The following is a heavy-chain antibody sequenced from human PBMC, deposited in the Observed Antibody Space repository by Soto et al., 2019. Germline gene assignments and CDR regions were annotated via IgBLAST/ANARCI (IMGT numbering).Heavy chain of an antibody. Sequence: LRLSCAASGFTFNTYAMSWVRQAPGKGLEWVSAISADGAGTYYADSVKGRFTISRDNSKNTLSLQMNSLRAEDTAIFYCARISSSSCTDYWGQGTLVTVSS. CDR1: GFTFNTYA. CDR2: ISADGAGT. D-gene: IGHD6-13*01. V-gene: IGHV3-23*01. J-gene: IGHJ4*02. CDR3: ARISSSSCTDY.